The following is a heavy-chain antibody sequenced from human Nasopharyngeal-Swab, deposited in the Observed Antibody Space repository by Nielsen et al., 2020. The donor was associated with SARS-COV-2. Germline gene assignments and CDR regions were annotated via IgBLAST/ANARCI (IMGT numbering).Heavy chain of an antibody. CDR1: GYSISSGYY. J-gene: IGHJ6*03. D-gene: IGHD6-19*01. V-gene: IGHV4-38-2*02. CDR2: IYHSGST. CDR3: AREAGYYYYYMDV. Sequence: SEILSFTSAASGYSISSGYYWGWTRLPPGKGLEWIGSIYHSGSTYYNSSLKSRVTISVDTSKKQFALKLSSVTAADTAVYYCAREAGYYYYYMDVWGKGTTVTVSS.